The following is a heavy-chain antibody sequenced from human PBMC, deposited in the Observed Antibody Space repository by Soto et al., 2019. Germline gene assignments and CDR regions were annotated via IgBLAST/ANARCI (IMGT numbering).Heavy chain of an antibody. V-gene: IGHV3-73*01. CDR3: TRQGGYCGGGSCYAFNDY. CDR1: GFTFSASA. D-gene: IGHD2-15*01. J-gene: IGHJ4*02. Sequence: EVQLVESGGGLVQPGGSLKLSCAASGFTFSASAMHWVRQASGKGLEWVGRVRSKANNYATAYAASVEGRFTISRDDSKNTAYLQMNSLKTEDTAVYYCTRQGGYCGGGSCYAFNDYWGKGTLVTVSS. CDR2: VRSKANNYAT.